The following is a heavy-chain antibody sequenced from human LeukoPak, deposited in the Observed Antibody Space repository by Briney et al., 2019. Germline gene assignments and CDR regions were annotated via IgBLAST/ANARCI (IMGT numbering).Heavy chain of an antibody. D-gene: IGHD4-17*01. CDR3: AKVDYGDYYFDY. CDR1: GFTVNTSH. Sequence: GGSLRLSCVASGFTVNTSHMSWVRQAPGKGLEWVSVLYSGGRMYYADSVKGRFTISRDNSNNTLYLQMNSLRAEDTAVYYCAKVDYGDYYFDYWGQGTLVTVSS. CDR2: LYSGGRM. J-gene: IGHJ4*02. V-gene: IGHV3-53*01.